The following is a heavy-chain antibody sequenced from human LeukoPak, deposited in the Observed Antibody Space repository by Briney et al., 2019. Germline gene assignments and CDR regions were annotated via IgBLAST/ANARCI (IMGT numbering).Heavy chain of an antibody. CDR2: IYSGGST. CDR1: GFTVSNNY. J-gene: IGHJ6*03. D-gene: IGHD4-17*01. V-gene: IGHV3-66*02. Sequence: PGGSLRLSCAASGFTVSNNYMSWVRQAPGEGLEWVSIIYSGGSTYYADSVKGRFTISRDNSKNTLYLQMNSLRPEDTAVYYCARVAYGDYFHFYYYMDVWGTGTTVTVSS. CDR3: ARVAYGDYFHFYYYMDV.